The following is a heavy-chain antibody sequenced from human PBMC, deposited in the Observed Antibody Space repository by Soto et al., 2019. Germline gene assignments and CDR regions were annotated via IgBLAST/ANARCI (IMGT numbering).Heavy chain of an antibody. CDR2: ISAGGGSP. CDR3: AKDGDFYDFVTRYYLTGHYFDY. V-gene: IGHV3-23*01. D-gene: IGHD3-9*01. J-gene: IGHJ4*02. Sequence: GGSLRLSCAASGFIFNNYAMSWVRQAPGKGLEWVSFISAGGGSPNYADSVKGRFTISRDNSKNMVYLQMNSLRAEDTAVYYCAKDGDFYDFVTRYYLTGHYFDYWGQGTPVTVSS. CDR1: GFIFNNYA.